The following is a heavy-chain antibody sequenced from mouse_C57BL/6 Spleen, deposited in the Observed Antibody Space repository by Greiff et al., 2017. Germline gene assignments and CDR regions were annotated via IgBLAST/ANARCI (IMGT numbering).Heavy chain of an antibody. CDR3: ARGVRRYFDV. CDR2: IYPRDGST. CDR1: GYTFTDHS. J-gene: IGHJ1*03. D-gene: IGHD2-1*01. V-gene: IGHV1-78*01. Sequence: VQLQQSDAELVKPRASVKISCKASGYTFTDHSIHWIKQRPEQGLEWIGYIYPRDGSTKYNEKFKGKDTLTADTSSSTAYMQLNSLTSVDSAVYFCARGVRRYFDVWGTGTTVTVAS.